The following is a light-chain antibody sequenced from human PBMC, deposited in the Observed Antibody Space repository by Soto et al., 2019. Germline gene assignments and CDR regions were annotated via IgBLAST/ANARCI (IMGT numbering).Light chain of an antibody. V-gene: IGLV2-14*01. CDR2: EVN. CDR3: SSYTSSSTGV. Sequence: QSALTQPVSLSGSPGQSITISCTGTSSDIGAYDYVSWFQQHPGKAPKLMISEVNNRPSGVSNRFSGSKSGNTAYLTISGLQVEDEADYYCSSYTSSSTGVFGGGTKLTVL. J-gene: IGLJ3*02. CDR1: SSDIGAYDY.